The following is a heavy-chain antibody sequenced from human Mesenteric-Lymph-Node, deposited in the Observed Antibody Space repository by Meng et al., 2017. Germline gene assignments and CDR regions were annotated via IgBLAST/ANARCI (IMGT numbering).Heavy chain of an antibody. J-gene: IGHJ4*02. V-gene: IGHV4-28*01. D-gene: IGHD5-24*01. Sequence: QVRLQESGPGLVKLSDTLGLTCAVPGYSISSSNWWVWIRQPPGKGLEWIGYIYYSGSTDYNPSLKSRVTMSVDTSKNQFSLKLSSVTAVDTAVYYCARKRDGYNPFDDWGQGTLVTVSS. CDR2: IYYSGST. CDR1: GYSISSSNW. CDR3: ARKRDGYNPFDD.